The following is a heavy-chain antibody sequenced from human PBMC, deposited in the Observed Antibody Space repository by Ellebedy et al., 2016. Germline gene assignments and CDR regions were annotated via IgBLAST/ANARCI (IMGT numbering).Heavy chain of an antibody. V-gene: IGHV4-59*01. Sequence: SETLSLTXTVSGGSISSYYWSWIRQPPGKGLEWLGYIYSSGSTNYNPSLKSRVTILVDTSKNQFSLKLSSVIAADTAVYYCARDARGSSHFDYWGQGTLVTVSS. CDR1: GGSISSYY. CDR2: IYSSGST. J-gene: IGHJ4*02. D-gene: IGHD6-6*01. CDR3: ARDARGSSHFDY.